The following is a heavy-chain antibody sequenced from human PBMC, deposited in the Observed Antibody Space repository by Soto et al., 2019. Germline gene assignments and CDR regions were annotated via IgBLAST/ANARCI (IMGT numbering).Heavy chain of an antibody. Sequence: PSETLSLTCTVSGASISSYYWSWIRQPPGKGLEWIGYIYYSGSTNYNPSLKSRVTISVDTSKNQFSLKLSSVTAADTAVYYCARRSGSGYRYFDYWGQGTLVTVSS. V-gene: IGHV4-59*08. CDR1: GASISSYY. CDR2: IYYSGST. D-gene: IGHD3-22*01. J-gene: IGHJ4*02. CDR3: ARRSGSGYRYFDY.